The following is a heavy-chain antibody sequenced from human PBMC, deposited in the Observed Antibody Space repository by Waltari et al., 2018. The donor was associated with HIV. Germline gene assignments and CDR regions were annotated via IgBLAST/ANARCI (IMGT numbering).Heavy chain of an antibody. J-gene: IGHJ4*02. Sequence: EVHLVESGGGLVKPGGSLSLSCAAPGCRFRVYSMTWVRQAPGKGLEWVSTIDSGSSYIDYADSVRGRFTISRDNAKNSLFLQMDSLRAEDTAFYYCARFDGGNSEVYHWGQGTLVTVSS. CDR2: IDSGSSYI. D-gene: IGHD2-8*01. CDR3: ARFDGGNSEVYH. CDR1: GCRFRVYS. V-gene: IGHV3-21*04.